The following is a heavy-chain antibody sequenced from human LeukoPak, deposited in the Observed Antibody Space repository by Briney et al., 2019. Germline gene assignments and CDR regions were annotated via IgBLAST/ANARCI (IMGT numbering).Heavy chain of an antibody. V-gene: IGHV1-69*04. Sequence: SVKVSCKASGGTFSSYAISWVRQAPGQGLEWMGRIIPILGIANYAQKFQGRVTITADKSASTAYMELSSLRSEDTAVYYCARDYDFWSGYYKASFTYWGQGTLVTVSS. CDR1: GGTFSSYA. CDR2: IIPILGIA. CDR3: ARDYDFWSGYYKASFTY. J-gene: IGHJ4*02. D-gene: IGHD3-3*01.